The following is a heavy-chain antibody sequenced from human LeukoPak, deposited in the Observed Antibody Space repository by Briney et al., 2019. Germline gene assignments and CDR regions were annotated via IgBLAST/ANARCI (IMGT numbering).Heavy chain of an antibody. J-gene: IGHJ1*01. Sequence: PGGSLRLSCAASGFTVSSNYMSWVRQAPGKGLEWVSVIYSGGSTYYADSVKGRFTISRDNSKNTLYLQMNSLRAEDTAVYYCARGIPAAMLHFHHWGQGTLVTVSS. CDR2: IYSGGST. V-gene: IGHV3-66*01. CDR1: GFTVSSNY. CDR3: ARGIPAAMLHFHH. D-gene: IGHD2-2*01.